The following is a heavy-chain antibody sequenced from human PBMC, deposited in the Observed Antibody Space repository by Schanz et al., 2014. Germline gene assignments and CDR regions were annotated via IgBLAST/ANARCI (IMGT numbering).Heavy chain of an antibody. CDR2: ISAYNGNT. Sequence: QVQLVQSGAEVKKPGASVKVSCKASGYTFTSYGISWVRQAPGQGLEWMGWISAYNGNTKYPQKLQGRVTMPTDTSTSTAYMALTDLRSDDTAVYYCARDRRFFDRDDLYYFDSWGQGTLVTVSS. D-gene: IGHD3-3*01. V-gene: IGHV1-18*01. CDR3: ARDRRFFDRDDLYYFDS. CDR1: GYTFTSYG. J-gene: IGHJ4*02.